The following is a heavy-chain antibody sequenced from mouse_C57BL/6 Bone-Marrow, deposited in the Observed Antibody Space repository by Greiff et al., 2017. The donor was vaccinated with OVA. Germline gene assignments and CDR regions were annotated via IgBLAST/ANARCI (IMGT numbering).Heavy chain of an antibody. CDR2: IYPGSGST. D-gene: IGHD2-10*01. Sequence: QVHVKQSGAELVKPGASVKMSCKASGYTFTSYWITWVKQRPGQGLEWIGDIYPGSGSTNYNEKFKSKATLTVDTSSSTAYMQLSSLTSEDSAVYYCATYSIYYAMDYWGQGTSVTVSS. V-gene: IGHV1-55*01. CDR1: GYTFTSYW. J-gene: IGHJ4*01. CDR3: ATYSIYYAMDY.